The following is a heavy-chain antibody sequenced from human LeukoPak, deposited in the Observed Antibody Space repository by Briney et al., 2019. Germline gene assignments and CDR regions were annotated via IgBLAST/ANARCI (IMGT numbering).Heavy chain of an antibody. CDR2: ISSSSSYI. CDR3: ARYCSGGSCYRADAFDI. D-gene: IGHD2-15*01. CDR1: GFTFNSYS. V-gene: IGHV3-21*01. Sequence: GGSLRLSCAASGFTFNSYSMNWVRQAPGKGLEWVSSISSSSSYIYYADSVKGRFTISRDNAKNSLYLQMNSLRAEDTAVYYCARYCSGGSCYRADAFDIWGQGTMVTVSS. J-gene: IGHJ3*02.